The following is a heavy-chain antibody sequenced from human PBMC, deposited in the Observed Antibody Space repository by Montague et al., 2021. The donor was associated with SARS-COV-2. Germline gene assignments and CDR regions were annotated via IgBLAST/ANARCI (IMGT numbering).Heavy chain of an antibody. CDR1: GGSISSYY. D-gene: IGHD6-19*01. CDR2: IYYSGST. CDR3: ARGSGWMGNAFDI. V-gene: IGHV4-59*01. J-gene: IGHJ3*02. Sequence: SETLSLTCTVAGGSISSYYWSWIRQPPGKGLEWIGYIYYSGSTNYNPSLKSRVTISVDTSKNQFSLKLSSVTAADTVVYYCARGSGWMGNAFDICGQGTMVTVSS.